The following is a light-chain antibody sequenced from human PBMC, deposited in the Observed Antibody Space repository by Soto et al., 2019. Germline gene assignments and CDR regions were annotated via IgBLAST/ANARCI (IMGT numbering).Light chain of an antibody. V-gene: IGKV1-5*01. J-gene: IGKJ1*01. CDR2: DAS. CDR3: QQYKDYTWT. Sequence: DIQMTQSPSTLSASVGDRVSITCRASQSVDRYLACYQQKPGKAPHLLIYDASSLESGVPSRFSGSGSGTEFTLTISSLQPDDFTTFYCQQYKDYTWTFGQGTKVEV. CDR1: QSVDRY.